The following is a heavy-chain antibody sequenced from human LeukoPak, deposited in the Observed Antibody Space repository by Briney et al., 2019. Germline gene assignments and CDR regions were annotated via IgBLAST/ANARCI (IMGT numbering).Heavy chain of an antibody. J-gene: IGHJ4*02. CDR2: INHSGST. V-gene: IGHV4-34*01. CDR3: ARSIYCSSTSCRDY. D-gene: IGHD2-2*01. Sequence: SETLSLTCAVYGGSFSGYYWSWIRQPPGKGLEWIGEINHSGSTNYNPSLKSRVTISVDTSKNQFSLKLSSVAAADTAVYYCARSIYCSSTSCRDYWGQGTLVTVSS. CDR1: GGSFSGYY.